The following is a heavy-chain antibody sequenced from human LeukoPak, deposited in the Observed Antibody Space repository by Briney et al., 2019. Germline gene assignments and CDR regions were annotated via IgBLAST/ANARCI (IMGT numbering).Heavy chain of an antibody. J-gene: IGHJ4*02. CDR1: GGSISSSRYY. CDR2: IYYSGST. Sequence: KPSETLSLTCTVSGGSISSSRYYWGWIRQPPGKGLEWLGSIYYSGSTYYNPSLKSRVTISVDTSKNQFSLKLSSVTAADTAVYYCARLDSSGWYGGPYFDYWGQGTLVTVSS. V-gene: IGHV4-39*01. CDR3: ARLDSSGWYGGPYFDY. D-gene: IGHD6-19*01.